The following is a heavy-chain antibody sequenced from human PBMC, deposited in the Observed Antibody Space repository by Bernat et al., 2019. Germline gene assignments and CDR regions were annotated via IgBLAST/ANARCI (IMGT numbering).Heavy chain of an antibody. J-gene: IGHJ4*01. CDR1: RFTFSSYE. CDR2: ISSSGSAI. D-gene: IGHD2-15*01. V-gene: IGHV3-48*03. CDR3: AREGSFDDFD. Sequence: VRLVEYQTALLQSHLTLIFPCVVSRFTFSSYELNWVRQAPGKGLEWISYISSSGSAIYYADSVKGRFTISRDNAKNSLYLQMNSLRAEDTAVYYCAREGSFDDFD.